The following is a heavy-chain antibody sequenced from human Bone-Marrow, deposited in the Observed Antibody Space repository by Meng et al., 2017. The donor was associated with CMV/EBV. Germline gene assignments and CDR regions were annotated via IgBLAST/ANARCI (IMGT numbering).Heavy chain of an antibody. CDR2: INHSGST. D-gene: IGHD6-13*01. J-gene: IGHJ4*02. V-gene: IGHV4-34*01. CDR1: GGSFSNYY. CDR3: ARLIRGGAAGYFDY. Sequence: SETLSLTCAVYGGSFSNYYWSWIRQPPGKGLEWIGEINHSGSTNYNPSLKSRVTISVDTSKNQFSLKLSSVTAADTAVYYCARLIRGGAAGYFDYWGQGTLVTVSS.